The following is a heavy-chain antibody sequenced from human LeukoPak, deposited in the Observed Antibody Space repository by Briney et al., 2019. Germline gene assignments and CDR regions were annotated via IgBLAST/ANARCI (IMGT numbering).Heavy chain of an antibody. J-gene: IGHJ4*02. CDR3: ARSRYYYGSGSYRYFDY. D-gene: IGHD3-10*01. CDR2: ISSSGSTI. Sequence: GGSLRLSCAASGFTFSSYSMNWVRQAPGKGLEWVSYISSSGSTIYYADSVKGRFTISRDNAKNSLYLQMNSLRAEDTAVYYCARSRYYYGSGSYRYFDYWGQGTLVTVSS. V-gene: IGHV3-48*04. CDR1: GFTFSSYS.